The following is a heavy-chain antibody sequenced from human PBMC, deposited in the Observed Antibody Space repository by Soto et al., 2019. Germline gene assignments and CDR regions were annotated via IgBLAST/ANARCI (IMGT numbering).Heavy chain of an antibody. Sequence: EVQLLESGGGLVQPGGSLRLSCAASGFTFSSYWMSWVRQAPGKGLQRVANIKQDGSEKYYVDSVKGRFTISRDNAQNSLYLQMNSLRAEDTAVYYCARAPEDHYGDYTIQAWFDPWGQGTLVTVSS. CDR2: IKQDGSEK. V-gene: IGHV3-7*01. CDR1: GFTFSSYW. D-gene: IGHD4-17*01. CDR3: ARAPEDHYGDYTIQAWFDP. J-gene: IGHJ5*02.